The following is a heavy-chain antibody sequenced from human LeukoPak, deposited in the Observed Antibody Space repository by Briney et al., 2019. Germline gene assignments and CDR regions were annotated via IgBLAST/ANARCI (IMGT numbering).Heavy chain of an antibody. J-gene: IGHJ1*01. V-gene: IGHV5-51*01. CDR3: ARHQGIAVAESYFQH. CDR2: IYSGDSDT. CDR1: GYSFTSYW. Sequence: GESLKISCKGSGYSFTSYWIGWVRQMPGKGLEWMGIIYSGDSDTRYSPSFQGQVTISADKSISTAYLQWSSLKASDTAMYYCARHQGIAVAESYFQHWGQGTLVTVSS. D-gene: IGHD6-19*01.